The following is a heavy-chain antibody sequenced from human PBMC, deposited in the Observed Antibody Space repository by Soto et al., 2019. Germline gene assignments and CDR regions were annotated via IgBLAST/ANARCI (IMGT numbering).Heavy chain of an antibody. D-gene: IGHD5-18*01. CDR2: IIPIFGTA. Sequence: SVKVSCKASGGTFSSYAISWVRQAPGQGLEWMGGIIPIFGTANYAQKFQGRVTITADESTSTAYMELSSLRSEDTAVYYCASLTPAYIYKNYWGHGTLVTVSS. CDR1: GGTFSSYA. J-gene: IGHJ4*01. V-gene: IGHV1-69*13. CDR3: ASLTPAYIYKNY.